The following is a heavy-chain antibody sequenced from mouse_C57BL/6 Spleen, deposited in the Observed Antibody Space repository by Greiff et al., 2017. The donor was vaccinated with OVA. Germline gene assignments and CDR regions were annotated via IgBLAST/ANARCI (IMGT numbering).Heavy chain of an antibody. Sequence: VQLQQSGAELVRPGTSVKVSCKASGYAFTNYLIEWVKQRPGQGLEWIGVINPGSGGTNYNEKFKGKATLTADKSSSTAYMQLSSLTSEDSAVYFCARSRGNYLDYWGQGTTLTVSS. J-gene: IGHJ2*01. CDR3: ARSRGNYLDY. CDR2: INPGSGGT. D-gene: IGHD2-1*01. V-gene: IGHV1-54*01. CDR1: GYAFTNYL.